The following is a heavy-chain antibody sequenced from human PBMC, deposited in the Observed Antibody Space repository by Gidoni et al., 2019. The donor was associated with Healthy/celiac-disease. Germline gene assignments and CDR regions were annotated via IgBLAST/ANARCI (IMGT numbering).Heavy chain of an antibody. J-gene: IGHJ3*02. Sequence: EVQLVESGGGLVQPGRSLRLSCAASGFTFDDYAMHWVRQAPGKGLEWVSGISWNSGSIGYADSVKGRFTISRDNAKNSLYLQMNSLRAEDTALYYCAKEWFACSGGSCYGYAFDIWGQGTMVTVSS. CDR2: ISWNSGSI. V-gene: IGHV3-9*01. CDR1: GFTFDDYA. CDR3: AKEWFACSGGSCYGYAFDI. D-gene: IGHD2-15*01.